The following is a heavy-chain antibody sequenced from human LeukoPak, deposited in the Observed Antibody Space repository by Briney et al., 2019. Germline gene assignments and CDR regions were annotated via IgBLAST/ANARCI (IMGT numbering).Heavy chain of an antibody. D-gene: IGHD3-3*01. CDR1: GFTFSSYS. V-gene: IGHV3-21*01. J-gene: IGHJ4*02. CDR2: MSSSGTHI. Sequence: GGSLRLSCAASGFTFSSYSMNWVRQAPGKGLEWVSSMSSSGTHIYYADSVKGRFTISRDNGKNSLYLQMNSLRVEDTAVYYCARSYDYWSGFNYWGQVTPVNVS. CDR3: ARSYDYWSGFNY.